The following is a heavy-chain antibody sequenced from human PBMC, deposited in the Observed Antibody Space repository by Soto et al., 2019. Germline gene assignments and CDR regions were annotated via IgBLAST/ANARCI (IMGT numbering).Heavy chain of an antibody. J-gene: IGHJ5*02. CDR1: GGTFSSYS. D-gene: IGHD1-26*01. V-gene: IGHV1-69*12. CDR2: ISPIFGAP. Sequence: QVQLVQSGAEVKKPGSSVKVSCKASGGTFSSYSFSWVRQAPGQGLEWMGGISPIFGAPNYAQNFLDRVTITADEFASTVYLELSSLRSEDTAVYYCASGVPSGSFPPFDPWGQGTLVTVSS. CDR3: ASGVPSGSFPPFDP.